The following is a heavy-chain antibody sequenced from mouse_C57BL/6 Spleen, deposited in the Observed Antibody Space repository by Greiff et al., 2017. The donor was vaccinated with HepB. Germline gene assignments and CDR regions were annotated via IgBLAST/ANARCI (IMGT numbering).Heavy chain of an antibody. Sequence: EVKLVESGGGLVQPGGSLKLSCAASGFTFSYYYMYWVRQTPEKRLEWVAYISNGGGSTYYPDTVKGRFTISRDNAKNTLYLQMSRLKSEDTAMYYCARHPYGSSYWYFDVWGTGTTVTVSS. CDR2: ISNGGGST. CDR1: GFTFSYYY. CDR3: ARHPYGSSYWYFDV. V-gene: IGHV5-12*01. J-gene: IGHJ1*03. D-gene: IGHD1-1*01.